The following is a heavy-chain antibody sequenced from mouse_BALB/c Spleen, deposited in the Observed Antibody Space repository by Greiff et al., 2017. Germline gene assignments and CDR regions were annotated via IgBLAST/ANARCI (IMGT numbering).Heavy chain of an antibody. CDR3: ARSGIYYGNYFDY. CDR1: GYSITSDYA. D-gene: IGHD1-2*01. CDR2: ISYSGST. Sequence: EVKLVESGPGLVKPSQSLSLTCTVTGYSITSDYAWNWIRQFPGNKLEWMGYISYSGSTSYNPSLKSRISITRDTSKNQFFLQLNSVTTEDTATYYCARSGIYYGNYFDYWGQGTTLTVSS. V-gene: IGHV3-2*02. J-gene: IGHJ2*01.